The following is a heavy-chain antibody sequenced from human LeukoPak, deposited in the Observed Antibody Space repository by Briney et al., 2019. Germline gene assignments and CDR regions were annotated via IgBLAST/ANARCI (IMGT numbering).Heavy chain of an antibody. D-gene: IGHD6-19*01. CDR3: AKDRQWLVRYYFDY. Sequence: GGSLRLSCAASGFTFSSYGTSWVRQAPGKGLEWVSAISGSGGSTYYADSVKGRFTISRDNSKNTLYLQMNSLRAVDTAVYYCAKDRQWLVRYYFDYWGQGTLVTVSS. CDR1: GFTFSSYG. J-gene: IGHJ4*02. CDR2: ISGSGGST. V-gene: IGHV3-23*01.